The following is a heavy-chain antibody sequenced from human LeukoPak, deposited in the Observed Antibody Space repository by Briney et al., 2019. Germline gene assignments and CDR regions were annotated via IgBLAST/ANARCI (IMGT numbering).Heavy chain of an antibody. CDR1: GFTFSSYA. J-gene: IGHJ6*02. Sequence: GGSLRLSCAASGFTFSSYAMHWVRQAPGKGLEWVAVISYDGSNKYYADSVRGRFTISRDNSKNTLYLQMNSLRAEDTAVYYCARDHRRYYYDSSGYHYGMDVWGQGTTVTVSS. D-gene: IGHD3-22*01. CDR2: ISYDGSNK. CDR3: ARDHRRYYYDSSGYHYGMDV. V-gene: IGHV3-30-3*01.